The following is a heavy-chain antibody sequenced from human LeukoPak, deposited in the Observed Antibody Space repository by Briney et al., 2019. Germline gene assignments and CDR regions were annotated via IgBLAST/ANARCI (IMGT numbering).Heavy chain of an antibody. D-gene: IGHD1-26*01. CDR1: GGSFSGYY. V-gene: IGHV4-34*01. J-gene: IGHJ5*02. Sequence: SETLSLTCAVYGGSFSGYYWSWIRQPPGKGLEWIGEINHSGSTNYNPSLKSRVTISVDTSKNQFSLKLSSVTAADTAVYYCATTSGSYIGYNWFDPWGQGTLVTVSS. CDR2: INHSGST. CDR3: ATTSGSYIGYNWFDP.